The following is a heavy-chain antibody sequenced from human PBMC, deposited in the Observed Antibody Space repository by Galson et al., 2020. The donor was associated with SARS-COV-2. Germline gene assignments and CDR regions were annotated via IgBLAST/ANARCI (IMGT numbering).Heavy chain of an antibody. D-gene: IGHD6-19*01. J-gene: IGHJ4*02. V-gene: IGHV3-7*01. CDR2: IKGDGSET. CDR3: SREGWQGGY. Sequence: APGKGLEWVANIKGDGSETNYADFVKGRFSISRDNAANSLYLQMNSLRVEDSAVYYCSREGWQGGYWGQGTRVTVSS.